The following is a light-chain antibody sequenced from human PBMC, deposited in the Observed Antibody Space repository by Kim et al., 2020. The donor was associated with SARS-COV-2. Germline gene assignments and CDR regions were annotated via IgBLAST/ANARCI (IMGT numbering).Light chain of an antibody. CDR2: GKN. Sequence: SFSATWYQQKPGQAPVLVIYGKNNRPSGIPDRFSGSSSGDTASLTITGAQAEDEADYYCNSRDSNAIVVFGGGTQLTVL. CDR3: NSRDSNAIVV. V-gene: IGLV3-19*01. J-gene: IGLJ2*01. CDR1: SFS.